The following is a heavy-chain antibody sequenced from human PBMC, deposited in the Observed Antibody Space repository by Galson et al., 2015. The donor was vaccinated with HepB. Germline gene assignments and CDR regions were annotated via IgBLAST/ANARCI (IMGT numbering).Heavy chain of an antibody. J-gene: IGHJ4*02. V-gene: IGHV3-53*01. CDR1: GFSVSGNY. CDR2: ILSGGNT. CDR3: VTGEDRKKLGY. Sequence: SLRLSCAASGFSVSGNYMSWVRQAPGKGLEWLAVILSGGNTFYTDSVKGRFTISRDNSLNKVYLLMNSPRAEDTALYCCVTGEDRKKLGYWGQGTLVTVSS.